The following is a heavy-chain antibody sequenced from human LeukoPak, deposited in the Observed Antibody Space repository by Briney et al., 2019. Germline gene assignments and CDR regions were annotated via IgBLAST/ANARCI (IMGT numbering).Heavy chain of an antibody. CDR2: ISWNSGSI. D-gene: IGHD2-15*01. CDR3: AKSRGGRDKYYFDY. J-gene: IGHJ4*02. V-gene: IGHV3-9*01. CDR1: GFTFDDYA. Sequence: GGSLRLSRAASGFTFDDYAMHWVRQAPGKGLEWVSGISWNSGSIGYADSVKGRFTISRDNAKNSLYLQMNSLRAEDTALYYCAKSRGGRDKYYFDYWGQGTLVTVSS.